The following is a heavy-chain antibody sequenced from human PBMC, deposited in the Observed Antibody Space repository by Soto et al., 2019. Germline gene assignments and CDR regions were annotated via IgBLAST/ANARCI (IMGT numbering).Heavy chain of an antibody. D-gene: IGHD6-13*01. V-gene: IGHV4-34*01. Sequence: SETLSLTCAVYGGSFSGYYWSWIRQPPGKGLEWIGEINHSGSTNYNPPLKSRVTISVDTSTNQFSLNMSSVTAADTAAYYCARAVSGSSWYYYDGMDVWGQGTTVTVSS. CDR1: GGSFSGYY. J-gene: IGHJ6*02. CDR3: ARAVSGSSWYYYDGMDV. CDR2: INHSGST.